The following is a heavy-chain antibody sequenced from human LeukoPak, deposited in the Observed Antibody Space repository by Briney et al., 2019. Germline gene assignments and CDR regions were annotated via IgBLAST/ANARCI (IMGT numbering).Heavy chain of an antibody. D-gene: IGHD2-15*01. V-gene: IGHV3-74*01. CDR1: GIIFSNYW. CDR3: ARGYCSGGSCYDY. CDR2: INRDGSST. Sequence: GGSLRLSCAASGIIFSNYWMHWVRQAPGKGLVWVSRINRDGSSTSYADSVKGRFTISGDNAKNSLYLQMNSLRAEDTAVYYCARGYCSGGSCYDYWGQGTLVTVSS. J-gene: IGHJ4*02.